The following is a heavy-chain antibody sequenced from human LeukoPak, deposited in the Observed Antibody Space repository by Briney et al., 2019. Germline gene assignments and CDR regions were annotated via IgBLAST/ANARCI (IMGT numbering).Heavy chain of an antibody. CDR1: GGSISSNW. D-gene: IGHD1-1*01. CDR3: ARHLGTPRTRGFDY. CDR2: MYHSGST. J-gene: IGHJ4*02. Sequence: SETLSLTCAVSGGSISSNWWSGVRQPPGKVLDWIGEMYHSGSTYYNTSLQSRITLSMDTPKNQLSLRLSSATGADTAVYYCARHLGTPRTRGFDYWGQGVLVTV. V-gene: IGHV4-4*02.